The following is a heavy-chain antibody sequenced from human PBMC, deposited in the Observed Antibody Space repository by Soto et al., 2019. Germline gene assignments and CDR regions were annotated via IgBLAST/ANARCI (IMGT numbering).Heavy chain of an antibody. J-gene: IGHJ5*01. CDR1: CGSKSSYS. D-gene: IGHD1-7*01. Sequence: SETLSLTRTVSCGSKSSYSWSWIRQPAWKGLEWIGRLNTYGNTHYNPSLKSRVTVSVDTYRNQFFLTLRSVTAADSAVYHCGRESGETWDYEASWGHGNPV. V-gene: IGHV4-4*07. CDR2: LNTYGNT. CDR3: GRESGETWDYEAS.